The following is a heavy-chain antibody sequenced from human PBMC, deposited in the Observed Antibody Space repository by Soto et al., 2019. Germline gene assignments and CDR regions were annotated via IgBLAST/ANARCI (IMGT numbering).Heavy chain of an antibody. D-gene: IGHD3-10*01. V-gene: IGHV4-31*03. CDR1: GGSISSGGYY. CDR2: IYYSGST. Sequence: SETLSLTCTVSGGSISSGGYYWSWIRQHPGKGLEWIGYIYYSGSTYYNPSLKSRVTISVDTSKNQFSLKLSSVTAADTAVYYCARVLPARRFGEFSNWFDPWGQGTLVTVSS. CDR3: ARVLPARRFGEFSNWFDP. J-gene: IGHJ5*02.